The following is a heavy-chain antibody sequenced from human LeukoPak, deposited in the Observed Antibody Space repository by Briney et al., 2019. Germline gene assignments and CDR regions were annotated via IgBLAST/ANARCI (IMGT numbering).Heavy chain of an antibody. CDR2: INPNSGGT. CDR1: GYTFTGYY. CDR3: ARDRINYYGSGSYLAY. Sequence: ASVNVSCKASGYTFTGYYMHWVRQAPGQGLEWMGWINPNSGGTNYAQKFQGRVTMTRDTSISTAYMELSRLRSDDTAVYYCARDRINYYGSGSYLAYWGQGTLVTVSS. J-gene: IGHJ4*02. V-gene: IGHV1-2*02. D-gene: IGHD3-10*01.